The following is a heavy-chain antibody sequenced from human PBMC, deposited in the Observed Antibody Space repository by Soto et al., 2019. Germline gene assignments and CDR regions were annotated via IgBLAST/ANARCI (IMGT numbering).Heavy chain of an antibody. CDR2: IKSITDGGTT. D-gene: IGHD3-9*01. V-gene: IGHV3-15*01. J-gene: IGHJ6*02. Sequence: EVQLVESGGGLVKPGGSLRLSCAASGLTFSNAWMTWVRQAPGKGLEWVGRIKSITDGGTTDYAAPVKGRFTISRDDSKNTLFLQMNSLKTEDTATYYCTTDTRLKSDILTAWTFGMDVWGQGTTVTVSS. CDR1: GLTFSNAW. CDR3: TTDTRLKSDILTAWTFGMDV.